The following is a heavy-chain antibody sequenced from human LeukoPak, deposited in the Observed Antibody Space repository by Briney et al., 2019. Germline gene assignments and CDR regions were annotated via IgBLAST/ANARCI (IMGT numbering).Heavy chain of an antibody. CDR1: GFTFSSYE. Sequence: GGSLRLSCAASGFTFSSYEMNWVRQAPGKGLEWVSYISSSGSTIYYADSVKGRFTISRDNAKNSLYLQMNSLRAEDTAVYYCARDPSGHIAVAGLDYWGQGTLVTVSS. D-gene: IGHD6-19*01. CDR3: ARDPSGHIAVAGLDY. CDR2: ISSSGSTI. V-gene: IGHV3-48*03. J-gene: IGHJ4*02.